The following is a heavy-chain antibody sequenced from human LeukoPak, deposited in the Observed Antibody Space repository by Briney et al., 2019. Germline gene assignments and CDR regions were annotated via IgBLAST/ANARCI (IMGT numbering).Heavy chain of an antibody. J-gene: IGHJ4*02. Sequence: VASVKVSCKASGGTFSSYAISWVRQAPGQGLEWMGGIIPIFGTANYAQKFQGRVTITTDESTSTAYMELSSLRSEDTAVYYCARGSFDIVLMVYAPPDYWGQGTLVTVSS. D-gene: IGHD2-8*01. CDR3: ARGSFDIVLMVYAPPDY. V-gene: IGHV1-69*05. CDR2: IIPIFGTA. CDR1: GGTFSSYA.